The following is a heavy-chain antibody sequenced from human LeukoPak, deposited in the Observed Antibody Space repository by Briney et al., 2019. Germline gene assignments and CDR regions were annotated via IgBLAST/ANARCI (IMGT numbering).Heavy chain of an antibody. Sequence: GASVKVSCKASGYSFTTHGISWVRQAPGQGLEWMGWISTYSAIRNFAQNFQGRVTMTTDTSTSTAYMELRSLRSDDTAVYYCARSTGSFFPFDYWGQGTLVTVSS. J-gene: IGHJ4*02. CDR1: GYSFTTHG. CDR3: ARSTGSFFPFDY. CDR2: ISTYSAIR. D-gene: IGHD1-26*01. V-gene: IGHV1-18*01.